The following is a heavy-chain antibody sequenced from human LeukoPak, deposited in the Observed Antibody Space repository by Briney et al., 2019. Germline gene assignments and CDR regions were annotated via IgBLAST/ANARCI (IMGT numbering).Heavy chain of an antibody. J-gene: IGHJ4*02. Sequence: PGGSLRLSCAASGFTVSSNYMSWVRQAPGKGLEWVSVIYSGGSTYYADSVKGRFTISRDNSKNTLYLQMNSLRAEDTAVYYCARGKHDSSGYYYNGIDYWGQRTLVTVSS. V-gene: IGHV3-53*01. CDR1: GFTVSSNY. CDR2: IYSGGST. D-gene: IGHD3-22*01. CDR3: ARGKHDSSGYYYNGIDY.